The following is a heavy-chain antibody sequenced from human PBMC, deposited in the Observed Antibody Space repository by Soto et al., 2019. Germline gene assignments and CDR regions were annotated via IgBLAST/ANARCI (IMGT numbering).Heavy chain of an antibody. J-gene: IGHJ2*01. CDR3: ARGDCSGGSCYPAWYFDL. CDR1: GGTFSSYT. CDR2: IIPILGIA. Sequence: QVQLVQSGAEVQKPGSSVKVSCKASGGTFSSYTISWVRQAPGQGLEWMGRIIPILGIANYAQKFQGRVTITADKSTSTAYMELSSLRSEDTAVYYCARGDCSGGSCYPAWYFDLWGRGTLVTVSS. D-gene: IGHD2-15*01. V-gene: IGHV1-69*02.